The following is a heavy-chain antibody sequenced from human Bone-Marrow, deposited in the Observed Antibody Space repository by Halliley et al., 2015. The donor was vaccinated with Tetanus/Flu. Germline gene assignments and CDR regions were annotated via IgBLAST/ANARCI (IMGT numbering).Heavy chain of an antibody. D-gene: IGHD1-7*01. V-gene: IGHV4-31*02. CDR2: IYYSGNT. CDR3: ARDRSISGTTSFDY. Sequence: WIGYIYYSGNTYYNPSLKIRVTISVDSSNNQFSLKLSSVTAADTAVYYCARDRSISGTTSFDYWGQGTLVTVSS. J-gene: IGHJ4*02.